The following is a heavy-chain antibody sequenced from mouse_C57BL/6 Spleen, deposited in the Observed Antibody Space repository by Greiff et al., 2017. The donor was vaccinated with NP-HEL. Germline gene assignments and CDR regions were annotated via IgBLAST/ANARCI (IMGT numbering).Heavy chain of an antibody. Sequence: QVQLQQPGAELVRPGSSVKLSCKASGYTFTSYWMQWVKQRPIQGLEWIGNIDPSDSEPHYNQKFKDKATLHVDKSSSTAYMQLSRLTAEESAVYYGAREGRNWTPFDYWGQGTTLTVSS. D-gene: IGHD4-1*01. V-gene: IGHV1-52*01. CDR3: AREGRNWTPFDY. J-gene: IGHJ2*01. CDR1: GYTFTSYW. CDR2: IDPSDSEP.